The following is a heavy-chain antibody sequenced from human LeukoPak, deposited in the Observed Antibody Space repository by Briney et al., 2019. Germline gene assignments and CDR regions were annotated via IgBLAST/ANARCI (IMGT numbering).Heavy chain of an antibody. Sequence: LTXXVSGGSISSXXYYWGWIRQPPGKGLEWIGNSDDSGSTYYNPSLKTRVTISVDTSANQFSLKLSSVTAPDTAVYYCARHEDRNWYFDXXGQGX. CDR3: ARHEDRNWYFDX. CDR1: GGSISSXXYY. CDR2: SDDSGST. J-gene: IGHJ4*02. V-gene: IGHV4-39*01. D-gene: IGHD1-1*01.